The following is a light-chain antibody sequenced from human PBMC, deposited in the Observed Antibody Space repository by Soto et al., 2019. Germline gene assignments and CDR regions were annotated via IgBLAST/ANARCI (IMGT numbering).Light chain of an antibody. CDR3: QSYDSSLSAPYV. Sequence: QSVLTQAPSVSGAPGQRVTISCTGSSSKNGASYDVHWYQKVPGTAPKILNYGKNNRPSRVPDRFSGPKSGTSASLAITGLQAEDEADYYCQSYDSSLSAPYVFGTGTKVTVL. CDR2: GKN. J-gene: IGLJ1*01. V-gene: IGLV1-40*01. CDR1: SSKNGASYD.